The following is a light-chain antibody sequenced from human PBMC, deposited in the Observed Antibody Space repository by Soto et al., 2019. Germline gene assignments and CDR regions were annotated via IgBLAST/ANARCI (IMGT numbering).Light chain of an antibody. J-gene: IGLJ3*02. CDR2: EVN. Sequence: QSALTQPPSASGSPGQSVTISCTGASSDVGAYNYASWYQQHPGKAPKLVIYEVNKRPSGVPDRFSGSKSGTTASLIVSGLQAEDEADYYCTSYAGSNDLGVFGGGTKLTVL. CDR1: SSDVGAYNY. CDR3: TSYAGSNDLGV. V-gene: IGLV2-8*01.